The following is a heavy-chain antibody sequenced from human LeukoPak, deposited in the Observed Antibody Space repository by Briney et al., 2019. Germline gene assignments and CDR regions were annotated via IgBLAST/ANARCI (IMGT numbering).Heavy chain of an antibody. Sequence: GGSLRLPCAASGFTFSSYWMHWVRQAPGKGLVWVSRIKSDGSTNYADSVKGRFTISRDNAKNTVSLQMNSLRAEDTGVYFCARAPSEIGGYYPEYFRHWGQGTLVTVSS. D-gene: IGHD3-22*01. CDR1: GFTFSSYW. V-gene: IGHV3-74*01. J-gene: IGHJ1*01. CDR2: IKSDGST. CDR3: ARAPSEIGGYYPEYFRH.